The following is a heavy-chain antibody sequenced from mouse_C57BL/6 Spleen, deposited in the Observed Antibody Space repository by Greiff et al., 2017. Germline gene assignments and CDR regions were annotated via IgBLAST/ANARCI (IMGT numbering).Heavy chain of an antibody. V-gene: IGHV1-18*01. CDR1: GYTFTDYN. CDR3: ARRGLLYSALSY. Sequence: VHVKQSGPELVKPGASVKIPCKASGYTFTDYNMDWVKQSHGKSLEWIGDINPNNGGTIYNQKFKGKATLTVDKSSSTAYMELRSLTSEDTAVYYCARRGLLYSALSYWGQGTTLTVSS. CDR2: INPNNGGT. J-gene: IGHJ2*01. D-gene: IGHD2-12*01.